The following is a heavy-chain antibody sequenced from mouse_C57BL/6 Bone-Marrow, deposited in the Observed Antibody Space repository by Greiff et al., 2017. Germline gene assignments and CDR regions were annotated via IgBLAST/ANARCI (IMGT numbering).Heavy chain of an antibody. V-gene: IGHV1-81*01. J-gene: IGHJ1*03. CDR2: IYPRSGNT. Sequence: VMLVESGAELARPGASVKLSCKASGYTFTSYGISWVKQRTGQGLEWIGEIYPRSGNTYYNEKFKGKATLTADKSSSTAYMELRSLTSEDSAVYFCARSDYDGDWYFDVWGTGTTVTVSS. CDR3: ARSDYDGDWYFDV. CDR1: GYTFTSYG. D-gene: IGHD2-4*01.